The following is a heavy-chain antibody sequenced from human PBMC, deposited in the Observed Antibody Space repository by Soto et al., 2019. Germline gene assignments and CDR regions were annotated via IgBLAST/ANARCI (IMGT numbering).Heavy chain of an antibody. V-gene: IGHV4-39*01. Sequence: PSETLSLTCAVYGGFVSSGSYYWSWIRQPPGKGLEWIVEMSHSGGTHFNPSLKSRVTISVDTSKNQFSLKLSSVTAADTAVYYCARHEALGVVKLYFDYWGQGTLVTVSS. J-gene: IGHJ4*02. CDR1: GGFVSSGSYY. CDR2: MSHSGGT. D-gene: IGHD3-3*01. CDR3: ARHEALGVVKLYFDY.